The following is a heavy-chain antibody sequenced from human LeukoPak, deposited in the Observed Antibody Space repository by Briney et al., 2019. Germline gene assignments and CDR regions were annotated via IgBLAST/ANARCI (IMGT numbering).Heavy chain of an antibody. J-gene: IGHJ4*02. CDR2: IYYSGST. V-gene: IGHV4-59*01. Sequence: SETLSLTCTVSGGSISSYYWSWIRQPPGKGLEWIGYIYYSGSTHYNPPLKSRVTISVDTSKDQFSLKLSSVTAADTAVYYCARARAEYYDFWSGYTLFDYWGQGTLVTVSS. CDR1: GGSISSYY. D-gene: IGHD3-3*01. CDR3: ARARAEYYDFWSGYTLFDY.